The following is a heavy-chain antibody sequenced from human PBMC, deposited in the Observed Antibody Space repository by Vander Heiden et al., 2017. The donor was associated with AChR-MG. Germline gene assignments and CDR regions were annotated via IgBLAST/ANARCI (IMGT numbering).Heavy chain of an antibody. CDR2: ISWNSGSI. CDR3: ALLINGYNFAGYYGMDV. CDR1: GFTFDAYA. D-gene: IGHD5-12*01. J-gene: IGHJ6*02. Sequence: EVQLVESGGGLVQPGRSLRLSCAASGFTFDAYAMPWVRQAPGKGLEWVSGISWNSGSIGYADSVKGRFTISRDNAKNSLYLQMNSLRAEDTALYYCALLINGYNFAGYYGMDVWGQGTTVTVSS. V-gene: IGHV3-9*01.